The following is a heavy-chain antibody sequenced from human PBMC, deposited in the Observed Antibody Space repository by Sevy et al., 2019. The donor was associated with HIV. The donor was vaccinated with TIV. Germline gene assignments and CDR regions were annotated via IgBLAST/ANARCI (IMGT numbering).Heavy chain of an antibody. CDR3: ARDRATSATGTLFDY. D-gene: IGHD3-9*01. CDR1: GFTSSSYA. V-gene: IGHV3-23*01. J-gene: IGHJ4*02. CDR2: LSDSGVST. Sequence: GESLKISCAASGFTSSSYAMSWVRQPPGRGLEWVSTLSDSGVSTYYADSVKGRFTISRDNSKNILYLKMNSLRAEDTAVYYCARDRATSATGTLFDYWGQGTLVTVSS.